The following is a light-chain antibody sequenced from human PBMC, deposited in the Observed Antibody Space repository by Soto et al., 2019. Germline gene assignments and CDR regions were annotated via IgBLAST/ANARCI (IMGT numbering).Light chain of an antibody. Sequence: EIVLTQSPGTLSLSPGERATLSCRASQSLSSNFLAWYQQKPGQPPRLLIYDSSTRATGFPDRLSGSGSGTDFTLTIRRLEPEDVAVYYCQQYGSSRTFGQGTKVDI. CDR2: DSS. J-gene: IGKJ1*01. CDR3: QQYGSSRT. V-gene: IGKV3-20*01. CDR1: QSLSSNF.